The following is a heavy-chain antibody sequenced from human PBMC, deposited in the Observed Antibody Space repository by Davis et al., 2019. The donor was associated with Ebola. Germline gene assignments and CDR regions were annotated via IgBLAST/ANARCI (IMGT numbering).Heavy chain of an antibody. CDR3: ARERWLLHYYFDY. J-gene: IGHJ4*02. CDR1: GFTFSRHT. D-gene: IGHD2-15*01. CDR2: ISSSGNYI. Sequence: GGSLRLSCAAPGFTFSRHTMNWVRLAPGRGLEWVSSISSSGNYIYYADSVRGRFTISRDNAKNSLYLQMNSLRAEDTAVYYCARERWLLHYYFDYWGQGTLVTVSS. V-gene: IGHV3-21*01.